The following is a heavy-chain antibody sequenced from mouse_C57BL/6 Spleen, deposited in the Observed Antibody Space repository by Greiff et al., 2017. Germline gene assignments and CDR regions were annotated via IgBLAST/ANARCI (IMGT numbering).Heavy chain of an antibody. CDR2: IDPETGGT. D-gene: IGHD2-5*01. CDR3: TRSNYGVLFDY. V-gene: IGHV1-15*01. Sequence: VQLQQSGAELVRPGASVTLSCKASGYTFTDYEMHWVKQTPVHGLEWIGAIDPETGGTAYNQKFKGKAILTADKSSSKAYMELRSLTSEDSAVYYCTRSNYGVLFDYWGQGTTLTVSS. CDR1: GYTFTDYE. J-gene: IGHJ2*01.